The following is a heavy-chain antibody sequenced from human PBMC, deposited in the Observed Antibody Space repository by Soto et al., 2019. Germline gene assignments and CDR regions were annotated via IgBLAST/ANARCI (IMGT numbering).Heavy chain of an antibody. CDR1: GGTFSSYA. Sequence: QVQLVQSGAEVKKPGSSVKVSCKASGGTFSSYAISWVRQAPGQGLEWMGGIIPIFGTANYAQKFQGRVTITADDSTSTAYMELSSLRSEDTAVYYCARLLPAAAIAPGYYGMDVWGQGTTVTVSS. CDR3: ARLLPAAAIAPGYYGMDV. J-gene: IGHJ6*02. CDR2: IIPIFGTA. D-gene: IGHD2-2*01. V-gene: IGHV1-69*01.